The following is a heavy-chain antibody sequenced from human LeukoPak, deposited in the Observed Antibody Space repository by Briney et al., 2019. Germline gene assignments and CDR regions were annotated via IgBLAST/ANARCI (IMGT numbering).Heavy chain of an antibody. J-gene: IGHJ4*02. CDR3: ARVAKYYYGSETYYFFEH. CDR2: INQDGSEK. Sequence: GGSLRLSSAASGFTFTTYWMSWARQAPGKGLEWVANINQDGSEKYFVDSVKGRFTISRDNAKNSLYLQMNSLRVEDTAVYYCARVAKYYYGSETYYFFEHWGQGTPVTASS. D-gene: IGHD3-10*01. V-gene: IGHV3-7*04. CDR1: GFTFTTYW.